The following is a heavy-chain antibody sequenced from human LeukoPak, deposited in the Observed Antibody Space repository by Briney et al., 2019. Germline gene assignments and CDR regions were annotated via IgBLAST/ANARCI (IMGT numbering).Heavy chain of an antibody. Sequence: PGGSLRLSCAASGFTFNLYNMNWVRQAPGKGLEWVSSISSSSSNIYYADSVKGRFTISRDNAKNSLFLQMNSLRAEDTAVYYCARDNYYFGSGDYRGQGTLVTVSS. CDR1: GFTFNLYN. CDR2: ISSSSSNI. D-gene: IGHD3-10*01. J-gene: IGHJ4*02. V-gene: IGHV3-21*01. CDR3: ARDNYYFGSGDY.